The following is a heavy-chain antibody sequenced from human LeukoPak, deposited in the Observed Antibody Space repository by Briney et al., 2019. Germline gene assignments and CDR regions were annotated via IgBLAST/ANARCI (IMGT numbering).Heavy chain of an antibody. V-gene: IGHV1-18*01. D-gene: IGHD5-18*01. J-gene: IGHJ6*03. CDR1: GYTFTSYG. Sequence: WASVKVSCKASGYTFTSYGISWVRQAPGQGLEWMGWISAYNGNTNYAQKLQGRVTMTTDTSTSTAYMELRSLRSDDTAVYYCARGRAGASYGPYYYYYMDVWGKGTTVTVSS. CDR3: ARGRAGASYGPYYYYYMDV. CDR2: ISAYNGNT.